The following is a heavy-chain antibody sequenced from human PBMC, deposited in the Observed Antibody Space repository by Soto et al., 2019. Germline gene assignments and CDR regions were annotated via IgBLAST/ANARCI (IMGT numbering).Heavy chain of an antibody. CDR2: IIPLFGTT. Sequence: QVQLVQSGAELRKPGSSVKVSCKSSGGTFSRHAINWVRQAPGQGLEWMGGIIPLFGTTNYAQKFKGRLPMTEDESTNTTYMALSSLKSEDAAVYYCARASIHGSSWYFWFDPWGQGTLVTVPS. CDR3: ARASIHGSSWYFWFDP. J-gene: IGHJ5*02. V-gene: IGHV1-69*01. CDR1: GGTFSRHA. D-gene: IGHD6-13*01.